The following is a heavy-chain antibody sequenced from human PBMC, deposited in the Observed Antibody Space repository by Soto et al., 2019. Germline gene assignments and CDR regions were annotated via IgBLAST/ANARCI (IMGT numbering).Heavy chain of an antibody. D-gene: IGHD3-22*01. Sequence: EVQLVGSGGGLVQPGGSLRLSCAASGFTFSTYWMCWVRQAPGKGLEWVANIKEDGSEKYYVDSVEGRFTISRDNAKNSLYLQMTSLRAEDTALYYCARGWGYFDSSGFPYLYAMDVWGQGTTVTVSS. V-gene: IGHV3-7*01. J-gene: IGHJ6*02. CDR1: GFTFSTYW. CDR3: ARGWGYFDSSGFPYLYAMDV. CDR2: IKEDGSEK.